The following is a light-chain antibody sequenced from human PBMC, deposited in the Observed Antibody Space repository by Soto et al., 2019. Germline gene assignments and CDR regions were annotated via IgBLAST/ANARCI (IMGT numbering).Light chain of an antibody. J-gene: IGLJ3*02. V-gene: IGLV3-21*02. CDR1: NIGVKS. Sequence: SYELTQPPSVSLAPGQTARITCGGRNIGVKSVHWYQQKPGQAPVLIVFDVSDRPSGIPGRFSGSNSGDTATLTISRVEAGDEADYYCQLWDTDSDHQVFGGGTKLTVL. CDR2: DVS. CDR3: QLWDTDSDHQV.